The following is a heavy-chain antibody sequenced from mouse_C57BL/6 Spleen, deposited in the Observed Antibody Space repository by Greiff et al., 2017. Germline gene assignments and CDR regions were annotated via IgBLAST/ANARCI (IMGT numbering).Heavy chain of an antibody. CDR2: INPNNGGT. CDR3: AEVTTVVGYFDV. Sequence: DVKLVESGPELVKPGASVKMSCKASGYTFTDYNMHWVKQSHGKSLEWIGYINPNNGGTSYNQKFKGKATLTVNKSSSTAYMELRSLTSEDSAVYYCAEVTTVVGYFDVWGTGTTVTVSS. V-gene: IGHV1-22*01. D-gene: IGHD1-1*01. J-gene: IGHJ1*03. CDR1: GYTFTDYN.